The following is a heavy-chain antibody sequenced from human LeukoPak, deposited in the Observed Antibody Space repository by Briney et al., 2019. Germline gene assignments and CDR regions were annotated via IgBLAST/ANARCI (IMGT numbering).Heavy chain of an antibody. V-gene: IGHV1-8*01. D-gene: IGHD4-11*01. J-gene: IGHJ6*03. CDR1: GYTFTSHN. CDR3: ARGTVTAYYMDV. CDR2: MNPNSGNT. Sequence: ASVKVSCKASGYTFTSHNINWVRQATGQGLEWMGWMNPNSGNTGYAQKFQGRVTMTRNTSISTAYMELSSLRSEDTAVYYCARGTVTAYYMDVWGKGTTVTVSS.